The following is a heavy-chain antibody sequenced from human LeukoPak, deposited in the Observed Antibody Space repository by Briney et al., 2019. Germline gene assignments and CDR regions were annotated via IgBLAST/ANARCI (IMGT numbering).Heavy chain of an antibody. CDR1: GFTFSTYG. J-gene: IGHJ4*02. Sequence: GGSLRPSCAASGFTFSTYGMTWVRQAPGRGLEWVSAISGSAARTFYADSVKGRFTISRDNSKNTLSLQMNSLRVEDTAFYYCARDRWFGESLPAHFEYWGQGTLVTVSS. V-gene: IGHV3-23*01. CDR2: ISGSAART. CDR3: ARDRWFGESLPAHFEY. D-gene: IGHD3-10*01.